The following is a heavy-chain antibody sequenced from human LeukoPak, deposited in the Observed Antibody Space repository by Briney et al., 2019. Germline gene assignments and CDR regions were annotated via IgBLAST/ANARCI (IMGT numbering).Heavy chain of an antibody. V-gene: IGHV3-7*01. CDR3: ARVVPPLYYFDY. D-gene: IGHD3-10*01. J-gene: IGHJ4*02. Sequence: GGPLRLSCAASGFTFSSSWMSWVRQAPGKGLKWVANIKQDGSEKYYVDSVKGRFTISRDNAKNSLYLQMNSLRAEDTAVYYCARVVPPLYYFDYWGQGTLVTVSS. CDR2: IKQDGSEK. CDR1: GFTFSSSW.